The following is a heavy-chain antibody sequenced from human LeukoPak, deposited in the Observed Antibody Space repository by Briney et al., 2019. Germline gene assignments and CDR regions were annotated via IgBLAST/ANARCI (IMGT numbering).Heavy chain of an antibody. CDR3: AVGSYYYYYYMDV. CDR2: IYYSGST. CDR1: GGSISNKY. D-gene: IGHD1-26*01. Sequence: SETLSLTCTVSGGSISNKYWSWIRQPPGKGLEWIGCIYYSGSTNYNPSLKSRVTISVDTSKNQFSLKLSSVTAADTAVYYCAVGSYYYYYYMDVWGKGTTVTISS. J-gene: IGHJ6*03. V-gene: IGHV4-59*12.